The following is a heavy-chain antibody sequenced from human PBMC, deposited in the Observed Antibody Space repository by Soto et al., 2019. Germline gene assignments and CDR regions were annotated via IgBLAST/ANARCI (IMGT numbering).Heavy chain of an antibody. D-gene: IGHD5-18*01. CDR2: IYYSGST. J-gene: IGHJ5*02. CDR3: ASGIEWNVDTAMEDWFDP. V-gene: IGHV4-39*01. Sequence: QLQLQESGPGLVKPSETLSLTCTVSGGSISSSSYYWGWIRQPPGKGLEWIGSIYYSGSTYYNPSLKSRVTISVDTSKNQFSLKLSSVTAADTAVYYCASGIEWNVDTAMEDWFDPWGQGTLVTVSS. CDR1: GGSISSSSYY.